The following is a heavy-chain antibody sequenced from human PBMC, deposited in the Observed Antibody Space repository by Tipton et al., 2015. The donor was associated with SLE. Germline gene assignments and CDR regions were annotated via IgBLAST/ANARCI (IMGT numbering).Heavy chain of an antibody. CDR2: IYRSGAT. Sequence: TLSLTCVVSGGSISSDAYSWSWFRLPPGKGLEWIGNIYRSGATYYNPFLKSRVTISMDRSENHFSLRLSSVTAADTAVFYCASAGNRFSPPFDDWGQGALVTVSS. CDR3: ASAGNRFSPPFDD. V-gene: IGHV4-30-2*01. J-gene: IGHJ4*02. D-gene: IGHD1-1*01. CDR1: GGSISSDAYS.